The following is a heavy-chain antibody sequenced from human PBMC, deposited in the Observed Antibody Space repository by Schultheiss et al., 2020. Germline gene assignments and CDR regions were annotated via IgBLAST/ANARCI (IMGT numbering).Heavy chain of an antibody. V-gene: IGHV2-26*01. CDR2: IFSNDEK. CDR3: ARLPHYDILTTYYYGMDV. Sequence: SGPTLVKPTETLTLTCTVSGFSLSNARMGVSWIRQPPGKALEWLAHIFSNDEKSYSTSLKSRLTISKDTSKSQVVLTMTNMDPVDTATYYCARLPHYDILTTYYYGMDVWGQGTTVTVSS. D-gene: IGHD3-9*01. J-gene: IGHJ6*02. CDR1: GFSLSNARMG.